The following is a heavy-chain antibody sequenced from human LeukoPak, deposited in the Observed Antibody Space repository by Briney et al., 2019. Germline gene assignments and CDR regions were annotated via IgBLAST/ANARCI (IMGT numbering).Heavy chain of an antibody. D-gene: IGHD2-15*01. CDR1: GGSISSYY. CDR3: ARVDLRAAYFDY. Sequence: SETLSLTCTVSGGSISSYYWSWIRQPAGKGLEWIGRIYTSGTTGYNPSLKSRVTMSVDTSKNQFSLKLSSVTAADTAVYYCARVDLRAAYFDYWGQGTLVTVSS. J-gene: IGHJ4*02. CDR2: IYTSGTT. V-gene: IGHV4-4*07.